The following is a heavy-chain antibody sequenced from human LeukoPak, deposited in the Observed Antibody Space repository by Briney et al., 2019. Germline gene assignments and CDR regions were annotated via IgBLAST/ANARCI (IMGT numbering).Heavy chain of an antibody. Sequence: GSLRLSCAASGFTFDDYGMSWVRQAPGKGLEWVSGINWNGGSTGYADSVKGRFTISRDNAKNSLYLQMNSLRAEDTAVYYCARDRNDYGDSNYFDYWGQGTLVTVSS. D-gene: IGHD4-17*01. CDR1: GFTFDDYG. CDR2: INWNGGST. CDR3: ARDRNDYGDSNYFDY. V-gene: IGHV3-20*04. J-gene: IGHJ4*02.